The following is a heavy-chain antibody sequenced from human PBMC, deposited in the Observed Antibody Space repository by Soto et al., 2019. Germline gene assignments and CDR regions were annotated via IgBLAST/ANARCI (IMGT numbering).Heavy chain of an antibody. CDR1: GFTFSSYW. D-gene: IGHD2-15*01. J-gene: IGHJ4*02. CDR3: ARELGYCSGGRCSNYYFDY. CDR2: IKQDGSEK. Sequence: EVELVESGGGLVQPGGSLRLSCAASGFTFSSYWMSWVRQAPGKGLEWVANIKQDGSEKYYVDSVKGRFTISRDNAKNSLYLQINSLRAEDTAVYYCARELGYCSGGRCSNYYFDYWGQGTLVTVSS. V-gene: IGHV3-7*01.